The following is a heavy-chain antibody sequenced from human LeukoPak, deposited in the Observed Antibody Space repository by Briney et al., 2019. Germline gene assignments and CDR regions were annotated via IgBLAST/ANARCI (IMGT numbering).Heavy chain of an antibody. D-gene: IGHD3-10*01. V-gene: IGHV1-18*01. CDR2: ISAYNGNT. Sequence: GASVKVSCKASGYTFTSYGISGVRQAPGQGLEWMGWISAYNGNTNYAQKLQGRVTMTTDTSTSTAYMELRSLRSDDTAVYYCARDLGRITMVQGVIPGIDYWGQGTLVTVSS. J-gene: IGHJ4*02. CDR3: ARDLGRITMVQGVIPGIDY. CDR1: GYTFTSYG.